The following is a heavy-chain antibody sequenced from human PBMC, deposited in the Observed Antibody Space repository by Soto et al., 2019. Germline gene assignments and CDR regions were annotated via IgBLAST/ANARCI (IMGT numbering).Heavy chain of an antibody. V-gene: IGHV4-34*01. J-gene: IGHJ5*02. Sequence: SETLALTRPVYGVSFNGYYWSWIRQPQGKGLEWIGQINLSGSTHYNPCVECRVTISVDTSQPQFSLKLSSVTAADTAVYYCARVVTMIVVVNWFDPWGQGNLVPVS. CDR1: GVSFNGYY. CDR2: INLSGST. CDR3: ARVVTMIVVVNWFDP. D-gene: IGHD3-22*01.